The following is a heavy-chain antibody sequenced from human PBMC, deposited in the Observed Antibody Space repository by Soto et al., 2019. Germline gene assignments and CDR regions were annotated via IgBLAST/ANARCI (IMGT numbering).Heavy chain of an antibody. D-gene: IGHD3-3*01. Sequence: SETLSLTCTVSGGSISSSSYYWGWIRQPPGKGLEWIGSIYYSGSTYYNPSLKSRVTISVDTSKNQFSLKLSSVTAADTAVYYCARLYYDFWSGFRSNYGMHVWGQGTTVTVSS. V-gene: IGHV4-39*01. J-gene: IGHJ6*02. CDR1: GGSISSSSYY. CDR2: IYYSGST. CDR3: ARLYYDFWSGFRSNYGMHV.